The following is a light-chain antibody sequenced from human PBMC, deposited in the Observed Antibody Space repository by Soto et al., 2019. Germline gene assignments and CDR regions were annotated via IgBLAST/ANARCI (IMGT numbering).Light chain of an antibody. J-gene: IGLJ2*01. V-gene: IGLV1-47*02. CDR1: SSNIGSNR. Sequence: QSVLTQPPSASRTPGQRVTISCSGSSSNIGSNRVYWYQQLPGTAPKLHIHTDNQRPSGVPDRFSGSKSGTSASLAISGLRSEDEADYYCSAWDDSLTGVVFGGGTKLTVL. CDR3: SAWDDSLTGVV. CDR2: TDN.